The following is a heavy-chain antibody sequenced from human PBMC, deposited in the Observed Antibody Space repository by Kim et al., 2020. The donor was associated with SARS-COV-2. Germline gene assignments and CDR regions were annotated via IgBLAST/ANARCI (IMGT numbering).Heavy chain of an antibody. D-gene: IGHD1-7*01. CDR3: AKDKDGTRGLNDAFDI. CDR1: GFSISTYA. Sequence: GGSLRLSCAASGFSISTYAMNWVRQAPGKGLEWVSGISGGVDATYYADSVQGRFTISRDSSKYIQFLQMHSQRAEDEALYYCAKDKDGTRGLNDAFDIW. CDR2: ISGGVDAT. J-gene: IGHJ3*02. V-gene: IGHV3-23*01.